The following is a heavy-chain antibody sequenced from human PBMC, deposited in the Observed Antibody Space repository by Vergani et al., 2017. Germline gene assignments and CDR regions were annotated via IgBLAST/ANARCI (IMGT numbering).Heavy chain of an antibody. J-gene: IGHJ3*02. Sequence: QVQLQESGPGLVKPSETLSLTCAVSGYSISSTYYWGWIRQPPGKGLEWIGYIYYSGSTNYNPSLKSRVTISVDTSKNQFSLKLSSVTAADTAVYYCARNPECGGDCYSDAFDIWGQWTMVTVSS. CDR3: ARNPECGGDCYSDAFDI. V-gene: IGHV4-38-2*01. CDR2: IYYSGST. D-gene: IGHD2-21*02. CDR1: GYSISSTYY.